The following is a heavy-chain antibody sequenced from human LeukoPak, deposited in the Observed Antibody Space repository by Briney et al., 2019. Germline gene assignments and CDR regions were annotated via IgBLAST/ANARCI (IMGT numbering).Heavy chain of an antibody. CDR1: GGSISSGDYY. Sequence: SETLSLTCTVSGGSISSGDYYWGWIRQPPGKGLEWIGYTYYSGSTYYNPSLKSRVTISVDTSKNQFSLKLSSVTAADTAVYYCARGGLGGYFDWSDTDTWGQGTLVTVSS. D-gene: IGHD3-9*01. J-gene: IGHJ5*02. V-gene: IGHV4-30-4*08. CDR2: TYYSGST. CDR3: ARGGLGGYFDWSDTDT.